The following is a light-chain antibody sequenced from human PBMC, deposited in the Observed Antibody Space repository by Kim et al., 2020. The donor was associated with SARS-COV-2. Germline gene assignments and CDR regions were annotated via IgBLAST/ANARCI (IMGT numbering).Light chain of an antibody. CDR3: QVWDSSSGV. CDR1: NIEDKK. Sequence: SVALGQTARITCGGNNIEDKKVHWYQRKPGQAPVLVIYRDNKRPSEISDRFSGSNSGNTATLTISRAQAGDEADYYCQVWDSSSGVFGGGTQLTVL. J-gene: IGLJ3*02. V-gene: IGLV3-9*01. CDR2: RDN.